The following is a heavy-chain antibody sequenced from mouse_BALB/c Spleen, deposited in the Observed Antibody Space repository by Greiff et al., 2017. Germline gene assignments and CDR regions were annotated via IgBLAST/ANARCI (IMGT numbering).Heavy chain of an antibody. CDR3: ARDQEDYYGSSVDY. CDR1: GFSLTSYG. CDR2: IWAGGST. D-gene: IGHD1-1*01. J-gene: IGHJ2*01. Sequence: VMLVESGPGLVAPSQSLSITCTVSGFSLTSYGVHWVRQPPGKGLEWLGVIWAGGSTNYNSALMSRLSISKDNSKSQVFLKMNSLQTDDTAMYYCARDQEDYYGSSVDYWGQGTTLTVSS. V-gene: IGHV2-9*02.